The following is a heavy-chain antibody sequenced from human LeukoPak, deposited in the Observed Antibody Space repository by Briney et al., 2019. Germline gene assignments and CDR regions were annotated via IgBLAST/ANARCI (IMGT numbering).Heavy chain of an antibody. V-gene: IGHV1-2*02. J-gene: IGHJ4*02. D-gene: IGHD5-24*01. CDR2: INPNSGGT. Sequence: ASVKVSCKASGYTFTCYYMHWVRQAPGQGREWMGWINPNSGGTNYAQKFQGRVTMTRDTSISTAYMELSRLRPDDTAVYYCARRSRGYYFDYWGQGTLVTVSS. CDR1: GYTFTCYY. CDR3: ARRSRGYYFDY.